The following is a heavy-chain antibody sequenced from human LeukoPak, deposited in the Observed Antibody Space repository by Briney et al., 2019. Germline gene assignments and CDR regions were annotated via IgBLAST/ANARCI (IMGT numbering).Heavy chain of an antibody. CDR2: ISSSSSTI. CDR3: ARGGGYCSSTSCYELDY. D-gene: IGHD2-2*01. Sequence: GGSLRLSCTASGFTFRSYSMNWVRQAPGKGLEWISYISSSSSTIYYADSVKGRFTISRDNAKNSLYLQMNSLRAEDTAVYYCARGGGYCSSTSCYELDYWGQGTLVTVSS. J-gene: IGHJ4*02. CDR1: GFTFRSYS. V-gene: IGHV3-48*01.